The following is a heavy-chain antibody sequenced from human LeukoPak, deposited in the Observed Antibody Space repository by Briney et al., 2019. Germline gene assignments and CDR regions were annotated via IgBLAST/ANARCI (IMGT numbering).Heavy chain of an antibody. CDR2: ISGRGEFT. CDR1: GFTFSSYS. Sequence: GSLRLSCAASGFTFSSYSMSWVRQAPGQGLEWVAGISGRGEFTNYADPVKGRFTISRDNSKNTLYLQVNSLRAEDTAVYYCAKDYNSASPGAEYFQNWGQGT. V-gene: IGHV3-23*01. D-gene: IGHD2/OR15-2a*01. J-gene: IGHJ1*01. CDR3: AKDYNSASPGAEYFQN.